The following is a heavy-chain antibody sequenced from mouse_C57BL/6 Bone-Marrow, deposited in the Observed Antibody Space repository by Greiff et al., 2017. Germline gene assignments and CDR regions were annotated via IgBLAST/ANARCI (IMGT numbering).Heavy chain of an antibody. D-gene: IGHD1-1*01. V-gene: IGHV1-81*01. Sequence: VQLQQSGAELARPGASVKLSCKASGYTFTSYGISWVKQRTGQCLEWIGEIYPRSGNTYYNEKFKGKATLTADKSSSTAYMELRSLTSEDSAVDCCARGTTVYYFDYWGQGTTLTVSS. CDR2: IYPRSGNT. J-gene: IGHJ2*01. CDR3: ARGTTVYYFDY. CDR1: GYTFTSYG.